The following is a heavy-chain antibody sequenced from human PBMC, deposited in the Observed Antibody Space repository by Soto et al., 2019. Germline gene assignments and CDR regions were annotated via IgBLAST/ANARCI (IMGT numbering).Heavy chain of an antibody. Sequence: GGSLRLSCAASGFTFSSYSMNWVRQAPGKGLEWVSSISSSSSYIYYADSVKGRFTISRDNAKNSLYLQMNSLRAEDTAAYYCARGQRLANFDYWGQGTLVTVSS. CDR1: GFTFSSYS. D-gene: IGHD4-17*01. CDR3: ARGQRLANFDY. J-gene: IGHJ4*02. CDR2: ISSSSSYI. V-gene: IGHV3-21*01.